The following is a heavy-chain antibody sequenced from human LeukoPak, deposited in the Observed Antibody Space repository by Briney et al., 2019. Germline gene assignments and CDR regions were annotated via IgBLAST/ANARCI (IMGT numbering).Heavy chain of an antibody. CDR1: GDSINSGNSH. Sequence: SETLSLTCTVSGDSINSGNSHWTWIRQPPGKGLEWLGSVYDSWNNYYNPSLESRITMTVDTSKNQYSLELSSVIAADTAVYYCASYFVGNGGRGYWGQGALVTVSS. CDR2: VYDSWNN. V-gene: IGHV4-30-4*01. CDR3: ASYFVGNGGRGY. D-gene: IGHD3-10*02. J-gene: IGHJ4*02.